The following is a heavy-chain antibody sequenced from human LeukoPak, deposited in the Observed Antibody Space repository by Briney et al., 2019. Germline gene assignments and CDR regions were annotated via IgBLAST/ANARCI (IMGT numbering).Heavy chain of an antibody. Sequence: GGSLRLSCAASGFTFSSYDMHWVRQPTGKGLEWVSGIGIAGDTYYLGSVKGRFTISRETAKNSLYLQMNSLRAGDTAVYYCARSVSDYGDGNDAFDIWGQGTMVTVSS. D-gene: IGHD4-17*01. CDR2: IGIAGDT. CDR3: ARSVSDYGDGNDAFDI. CDR1: GFTFSSYD. V-gene: IGHV3-13*01. J-gene: IGHJ3*02.